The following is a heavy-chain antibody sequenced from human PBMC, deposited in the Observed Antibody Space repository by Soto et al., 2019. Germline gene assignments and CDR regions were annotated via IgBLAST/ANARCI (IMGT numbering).Heavy chain of an antibody. Sequence: GGSLRLSCAASGFTFSNTWMNWVRQAPGTGLEWVGRIKTKTDGGATDYAAPVKGRFTISRDDSKNTLYLQMNSLKTEDTAVYYCAVRQAGSYQGFQHWGQGTLVTVSS. J-gene: IGHJ1*01. CDR1: GFTFSNTW. D-gene: IGHD3-10*01. V-gene: IGHV3-15*07. CDR3: AVRQAGSYQGFQH. CDR2: IKTKTDGGAT.